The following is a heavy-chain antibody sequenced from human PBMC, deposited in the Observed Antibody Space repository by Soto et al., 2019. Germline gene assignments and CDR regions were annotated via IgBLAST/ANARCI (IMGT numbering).Heavy chain of an antibody. J-gene: IGHJ3*01. V-gene: IGHV3-33*01. Sequence: GGSLRLSCAASGFTFSSYGMHWVRQAPGKGLEWVALIYFDGSNKYYADSVKDRFTISRDNSKNTLYLQMNSLRVEDTAVYYCARDRESESYCLLTYDAFNVWGQGTMVTVSS. CDR1: GFTFSSYG. CDR3: ARDRESESYCLLTYDAFNV. CDR2: IYFDGSNK. D-gene: IGHD1-26*01.